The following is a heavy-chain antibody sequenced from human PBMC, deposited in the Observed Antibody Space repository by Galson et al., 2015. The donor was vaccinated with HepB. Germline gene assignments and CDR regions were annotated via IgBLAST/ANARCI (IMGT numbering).Heavy chain of an antibody. Sequence: SLRLSCAASGFTFSSYWMSWVRQAPGRGLEWVANIKQDGDETNFVDSVRGRFTISRDNARDSLYLQMNSLTADDTAVYYCARDRGWTTFDFWGQGTLVTVSS. CDR1: GFTFSSYW. D-gene: IGHD6-19*01. CDR3: ARDRGWTTFDF. CDR2: IKQDGDET. J-gene: IGHJ4*02. V-gene: IGHV3-7*03.